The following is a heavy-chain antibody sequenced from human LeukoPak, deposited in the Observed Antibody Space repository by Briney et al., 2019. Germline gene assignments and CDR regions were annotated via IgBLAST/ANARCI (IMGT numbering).Heavy chain of an antibody. CDR2: IIPIFGTA. CDR3: ARDRIGTTVTYDY. J-gene: IGHJ4*02. Sequence: SVKVSCKASGGTFSSYAISWMRQAPGQGLEWMGGIIPIFGTANYAQKFQGRVTITADKSTSTAYMELSSLRSEDTAVYYCARDRIGTTVTYDYWGQGTLVTVSS. D-gene: IGHD4-17*01. CDR1: GGTFSSYA. V-gene: IGHV1-69*06.